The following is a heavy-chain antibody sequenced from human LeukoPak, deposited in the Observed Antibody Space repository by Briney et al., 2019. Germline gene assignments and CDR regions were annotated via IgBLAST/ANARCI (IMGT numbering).Heavy chain of an antibody. V-gene: IGHV1-18*01. Sequence: ASVKVSCKASGYTFTSYGISWVRQAPGQGLEWMGWISAYNGNTNYAQKLQGRVTMTTDTSTSTAYMELRSLRSDDTAVYYCAGTRGPDYYYGMDVWGQGTTVTVSS. J-gene: IGHJ6*02. CDR1: GYTFTSYG. D-gene: IGHD3-10*01. CDR2: ISAYNGNT. CDR3: AGTRGPDYYYGMDV.